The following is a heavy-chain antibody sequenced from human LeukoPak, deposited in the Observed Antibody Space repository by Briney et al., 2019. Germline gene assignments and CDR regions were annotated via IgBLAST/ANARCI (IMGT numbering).Heavy chain of an antibody. D-gene: IGHD6-13*01. CDR1: GGSISYYY. Sequence: SETLSLTCTVSGGSISYYYWSWIRQPPGKGLEWIGYIYYSGSTNYSPSLRSRVTISVDTSKNQFSLKLNSVTAADTAVYYCASEGSAARSPYFDYWGQGTLVTVSS. J-gene: IGHJ4*02. CDR2: IYYSGST. V-gene: IGHV4-59*01. CDR3: ASEGSAARSPYFDY.